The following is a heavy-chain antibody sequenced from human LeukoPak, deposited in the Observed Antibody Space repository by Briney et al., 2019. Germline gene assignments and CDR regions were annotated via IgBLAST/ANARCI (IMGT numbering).Heavy chain of an antibody. Sequence: GGSLRLSCAPSGLTFSTYGMHWVRHPPGKGLECVAVVLYDGSSIYYAASVKGRLTISRDNYKNTLYLRMNSLRGEDTAVYYCTKAQHPRQELENFYFDYWGQGILVTVSS. CDR3: TKAQHPRQELENFYFDY. V-gene: IGHV3-30*18. D-gene: IGHD1-1*01. CDR1: GLTFSTYG. CDR2: VLYDGSSI. J-gene: IGHJ4*02.